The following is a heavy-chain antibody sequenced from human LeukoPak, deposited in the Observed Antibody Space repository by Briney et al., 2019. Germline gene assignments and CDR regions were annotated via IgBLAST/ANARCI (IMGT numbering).Heavy chain of an antibody. Sequence: GESLKLSCKGSGYSFTSYWLGWVRQAPGQGLEWMGWINPNSGGTNYAHKFQGRVTMTRDTSNSTAYMELSRLRSDDTAVYYCARVRSTYYDFWSGEKSNWFDPWGQGTLVTVYS. CDR1: GYSFTSYW. V-gene: IGHV1-2*02. D-gene: IGHD3-3*01. J-gene: IGHJ5*02. CDR3: ARVRSTYYDFWSGEKSNWFDP. CDR2: INPNSGGT.